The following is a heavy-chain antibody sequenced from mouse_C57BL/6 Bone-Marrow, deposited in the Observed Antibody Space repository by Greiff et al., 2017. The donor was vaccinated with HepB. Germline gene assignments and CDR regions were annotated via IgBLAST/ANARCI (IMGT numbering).Heavy chain of an antibody. CDR1: GFTFSDYY. Sequence: EVQLVESGGGLVQPGGSLKLSCATSGFTFSDYYMYWVRQTPEKRLEWVAYISNGGGSTYYPDTVKGRFTISRDNAKNTLYLQMSRLKSEDTAMYYGARRDYEGGYYAMDYWGQGASVTVSS. J-gene: IGHJ4*01. CDR3: ARRDYEGGYYAMDY. CDR2: ISNGGGST. V-gene: IGHV5-12*02. D-gene: IGHD2-4*01.